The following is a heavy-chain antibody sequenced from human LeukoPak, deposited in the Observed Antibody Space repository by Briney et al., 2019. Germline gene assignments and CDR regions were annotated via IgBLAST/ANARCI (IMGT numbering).Heavy chain of an antibody. J-gene: IGHJ3*02. Sequence: PGGSLRLSCVASGFTFNNYAMHWVRQAPGKGLEWVAFIRYDGSYKYYADSVKGRFTISRDNSKNTLYLQMNSLRAEDTAVYYCARDDLDAFDIWAKGQWSPSLQ. CDR1: GFTFNNYA. CDR3: ARDDLDAFDI. V-gene: IGHV3-30*04. CDR2: IRYDGSYK.